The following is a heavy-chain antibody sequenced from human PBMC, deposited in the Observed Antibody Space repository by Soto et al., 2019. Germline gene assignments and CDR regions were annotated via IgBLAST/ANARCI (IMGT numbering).Heavy chain of an antibody. CDR3: ARDERGYYFDY. V-gene: IGHV4-61*01. D-gene: IGHD1-1*01. CDR1: GGSISSSSYY. J-gene: IGHJ4*02. Sequence: PSETLSLTCTVSGGSISSSSYYWGWIRQPPGKGLEWIGYIYYSGSTNYNPSLKSRVTISVDTSKNQFSLKLSSVTAADTAVYYCARDERGYYFDYWGQGTLVTVSS. CDR2: IYYSGST.